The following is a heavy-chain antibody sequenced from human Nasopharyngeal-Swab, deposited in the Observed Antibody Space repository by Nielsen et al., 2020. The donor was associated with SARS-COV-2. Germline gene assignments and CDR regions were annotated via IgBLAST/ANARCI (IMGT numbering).Heavy chain of an antibody. CDR3: ARPRRGYSYGYFDY. CDR1: GYTFIGYY. J-gene: IGHJ4*02. CDR2: INPNSGGT. D-gene: IGHD5-18*01. Sequence: ASVQVSCKASGYTFIGYYIHWVRQAPGQGLDWMGRINPNSGGTNYAQKFQGRVTMTRDTSISTAYMELSRLRSDDTAVYYCARPRRGYSYGYFDYWGQGTLVTVSS. V-gene: IGHV1-2*06.